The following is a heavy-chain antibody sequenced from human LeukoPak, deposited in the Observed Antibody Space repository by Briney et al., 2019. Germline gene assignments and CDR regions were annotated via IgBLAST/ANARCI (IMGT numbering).Heavy chain of an antibody. CDR3: ARSITVSGATDGFDI. J-gene: IGHJ3*02. D-gene: IGHD3-3*01. CDR1: GFTFSNYW. CDR2: IKQDGNEK. V-gene: IGHV3-7*01. Sequence: PGGSLRLSCAASGFTFSNYWMNWVRQAPGKGLEWVASIKQDGNEKYYVDSVKGRFTSSRDNAKNSLYLQMNSLRVEDTAVYYCARSITVSGATDGFDIWGQGTMVTVSS.